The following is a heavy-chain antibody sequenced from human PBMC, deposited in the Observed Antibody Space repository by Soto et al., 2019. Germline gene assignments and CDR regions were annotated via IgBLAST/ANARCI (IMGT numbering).Heavy chain of an antibody. CDR2: ISGSGGST. V-gene: IGHV3-23*01. J-gene: IGHJ6*02. CDR1: GFTFSSYA. CDR3: AKDLTDYGDYFGMDV. D-gene: IGHD4-17*01. Sequence: GGSLRLSCAASGFTFSSYAMSWVRQAPGKGLEWVSAISGSGGSTYYADSAKGRFTISRDNSKNTLYLQMNSLRAEDTAVYYCAKDLTDYGDYFGMDVWGQGTTVTVSS.